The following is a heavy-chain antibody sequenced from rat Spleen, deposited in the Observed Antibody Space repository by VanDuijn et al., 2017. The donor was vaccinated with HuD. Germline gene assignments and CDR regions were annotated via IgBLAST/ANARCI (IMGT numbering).Heavy chain of an antibody. CDR1: GFTFSDYN. V-gene: IGHV5-7*01. CDR2: ISYDGSST. CDR3: AKPEWTTTGGSYFDY. D-gene: IGHD1-11*01. J-gene: IGHJ2*01. Sequence: EVQLVESGGGLVQPGRSLKLSCAASGFTFSDYNMAWVRQAPKKGLEWVATISYDGSSTYYRDSVKGRFTISRDNAENTVYLQMNSLRSEDTATYYCAKPEWTTTGGSYFDYWGQGVMVTVSS.